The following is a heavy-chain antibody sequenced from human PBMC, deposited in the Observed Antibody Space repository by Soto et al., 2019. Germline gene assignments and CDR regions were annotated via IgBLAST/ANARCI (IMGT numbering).Heavy chain of an antibody. J-gene: IGHJ4*02. CDR2: IYYSGRT. CDR3: ARQRTTVVTQAYFDH. CDR1: GESISSSSYY. Sequence: PSETLSLTCIVSGESISSSSYYWGWIRQPPGKCLEWIGSIYYSGRTYYNPSFKSRVTISIDTSKNQFSLKLSSVTATDTAVYYCARQRTTVVTQAYFDHWGQGALVTVYS. V-gene: IGHV4-39*01. D-gene: IGHD2-21*02.